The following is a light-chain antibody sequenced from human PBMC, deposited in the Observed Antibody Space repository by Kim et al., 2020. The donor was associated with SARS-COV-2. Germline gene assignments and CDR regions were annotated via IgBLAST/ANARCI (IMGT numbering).Light chain of an antibody. CDR1: TLGDTY. Sequence: SYELTQPPSVSVSPGQTAIISCSGDTLGDTYSCWYQQKPGQSPVLLIYQDNKRPSGIPERFSGSHSGRTATLTISGTQAMDEADYYCQAFRIFGPGTKVT. J-gene: IGLJ1*01. CDR2: QDN. V-gene: IGLV3-1*01. CDR3: QAFRI.